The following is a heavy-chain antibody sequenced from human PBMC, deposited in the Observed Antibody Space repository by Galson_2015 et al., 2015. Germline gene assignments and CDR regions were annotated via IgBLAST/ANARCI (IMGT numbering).Heavy chain of an antibody. J-gene: IGHJ4*02. Sequence: SETLSLTCAVYGGSFSGYYWSWIRQPPGKGLEWIGEINHSGSTNYNPSLKSRVTISVDTSKNQFSLKLSSVTAADTAVYYCARVGVRGVDIFDYWGQGTLVTVSS. CDR2: INHSGST. CDR3: ARVGVRGVDIFDY. D-gene: IGHD3-10*01. CDR1: GGSFSGYY. V-gene: IGHV4-34*01.